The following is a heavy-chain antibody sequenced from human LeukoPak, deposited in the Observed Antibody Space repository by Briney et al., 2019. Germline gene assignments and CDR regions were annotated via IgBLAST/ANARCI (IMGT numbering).Heavy chain of an antibody. J-gene: IGHJ4*02. CDR2: IYHSGST. V-gene: IGHV4-4*02. CDR1: GGSISSSNW. Sequence: PSETLSLTCAVSGGSISSSNWWSWVRQPPGKGLEWIGEIYHSGSTNYNPSLKSRVTISVDKSKNQFSLKLSPVTAADTAVYYCARRGVSSGWTLDYWGQGTLVTVSS. CDR3: ARRGVSSGWTLDY. D-gene: IGHD6-19*01.